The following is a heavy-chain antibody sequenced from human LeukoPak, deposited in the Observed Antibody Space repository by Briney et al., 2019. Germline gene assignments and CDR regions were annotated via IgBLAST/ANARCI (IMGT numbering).Heavy chain of an antibody. V-gene: IGHV6-1*01. CDR2: TYYRSKWYN. CDR1: GDTVSSNSAA. D-gene: IGHD3-16*01. CDR3: AKGGGSLDY. Sequence: SQTLSLTCAISGDTVSSNSAAWSWIRRSPSRGLEWLGRTYYRSKWYNDYAVSVKSRITINPDTSKNQFSLQLNSVTPEDTAVYYCAKGGGSLDYWGQGTLVTVSS. J-gene: IGHJ4*02.